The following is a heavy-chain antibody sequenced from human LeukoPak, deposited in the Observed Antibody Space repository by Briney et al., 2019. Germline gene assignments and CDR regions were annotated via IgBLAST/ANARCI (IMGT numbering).Heavy chain of an antibody. CDR2: IKPSSGGT. J-gene: IGHJ4*02. CDR3: ARDHYDLDY. V-gene: IGHV1-2*02. D-gene: IGHD4-17*01. Sequence: ASVKVSCKASGYTFTDYYLHWVRQAPGQGLEWMGWIKPSSGGTSYAQKFQDSVTLTRDTSISTAYMELSRLTSDDTAVYYCARDHYDLDYWGQGTLVTVAS. CDR1: GYTFTDYY.